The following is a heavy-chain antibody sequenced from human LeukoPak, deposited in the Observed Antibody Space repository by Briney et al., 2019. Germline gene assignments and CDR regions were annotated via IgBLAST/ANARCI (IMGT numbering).Heavy chain of an antibody. V-gene: IGHV4-4*07. CDR1: GGSITIYY. CDR2: IYTSGST. Sequence: SETLSLTCTVSGGSITIYYWSWIRQPAGKGLEWIGRIYTSGSTNYNPSLKSRVTMSVDTSKNQFSLKLSSVTAADTAVYYCASPGFFNSYYYDSSGYSDAFDIWGQGTMVTVSS. CDR3: ASPGFFNSYYYDSSGYSDAFDI. J-gene: IGHJ3*02. D-gene: IGHD3-22*01.